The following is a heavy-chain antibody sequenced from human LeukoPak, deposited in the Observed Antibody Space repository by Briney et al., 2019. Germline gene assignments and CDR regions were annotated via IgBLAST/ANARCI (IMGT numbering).Heavy chain of an antibody. J-gene: IGHJ2*01. D-gene: IGHD6-19*01. CDR2: ISGTGGST. CDR3: AKDLGGGSGCYDL. CDR1: GLTFSSYA. Sequence: GGSLRLSCAASGLTFSSYAMSWVRQAPGKGLEWVSSISGTGGSTDYADSVKGRFTISRDYSKNTLFLQMNSLRAEDTAVYYCAKDLGGGSGCYDLWGRGTLVTVSS. V-gene: IGHV3-23*01.